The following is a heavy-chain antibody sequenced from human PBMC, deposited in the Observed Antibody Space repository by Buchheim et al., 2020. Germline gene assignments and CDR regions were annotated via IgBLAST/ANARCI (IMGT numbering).Heavy chain of an antibody. J-gene: IGHJ4*02. D-gene: IGHD3-22*01. CDR2: ISCDGSNK. Sequence: QVQLVESGGGVVQPGRSLRLSCAASGFTFSSYGMHWVRQAPGKGLEWVAVISCDGSNKYYADSVKGRFTISRDNSKNTLYLQMNSLRAEDTAVYYCAKDFGGYDSSGYYKYYFDYWGQGTL. CDR1: GFTFSSYG. V-gene: IGHV3-30*18. CDR3: AKDFGGYDSSGYYKYYFDY.